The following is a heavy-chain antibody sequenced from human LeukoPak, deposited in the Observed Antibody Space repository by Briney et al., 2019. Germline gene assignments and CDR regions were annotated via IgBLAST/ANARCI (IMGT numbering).Heavy chain of an antibody. CDR3: AREAVYYDGNFDY. D-gene: IGHD3-22*01. J-gene: IGHJ4*02. Sequence: GGSLRLSCAASGFTFSRYWMSWVRQAPGKGLEWVANIKQDGSEKYYVDSVKGRFTISRDNAKNSLYLQMNSLRAEDTAVYYCAREAVYYDGNFDYWGQGTLVTVSS. CDR1: GFTFSRYW. CDR2: IKQDGSEK. V-gene: IGHV3-7*01.